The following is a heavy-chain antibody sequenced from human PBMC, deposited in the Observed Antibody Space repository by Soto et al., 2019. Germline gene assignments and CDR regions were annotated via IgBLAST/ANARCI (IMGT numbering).Heavy chain of an antibody. CDR1: GGSVSSGSYY. Sequence: SETLSLTCTVSGGSVSSGSYYWSWIRQPPGKGLEWIGYIYYSGSTNYNPSLKSRVTISVDTSKNQFSLKLSSVTAADTAVYYCATRSSGYYYLDAFDIWGQGTMVTVSS. V-gene: IGHV4-61*01. D-gene: IGHD3-22*01. J-gene: IGHJ3*02. CDR3: ATRSSGYYYLDAFDI. CDR2: IYYSGST.